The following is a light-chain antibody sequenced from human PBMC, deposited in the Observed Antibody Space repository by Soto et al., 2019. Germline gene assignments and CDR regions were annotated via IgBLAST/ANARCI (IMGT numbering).Light chain of an antibody. CDR1: QSVSTY. Sequence: EIVLTQSPATLSLSPGERATLSCRASQSVSTYLAWYQQKPGQAPRLLIYDASNRATGIPVRFSGSGSGTDFTLTISILEPEDFAVYYCQQRRNWLTFGGGTKVEIK. CDR3: QQRRNWLT. V-gene: IGKV3-11*01. J-gene: IGKJ4*01. CDR2: DAS.